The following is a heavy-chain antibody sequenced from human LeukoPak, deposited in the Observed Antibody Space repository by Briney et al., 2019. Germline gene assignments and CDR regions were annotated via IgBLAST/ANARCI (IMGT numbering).Heavy chain of an antibody. CDR3: ARDYGGDAGLDS. D-gene: IGHD4-23*01. CDR2: ISYDGSKK. CDR1: GFTFSSYA. Sequence: GGSLRLSCAASGFTFSSYAMHWVRQAPGKGLEWVAVISYDGSKKYYADSVKGRFTISRDNSKNTLYLQMNSLRAEDSAVYYCARDYGGDAGLDSWGQGTLVTVSS. J-gene: IGHJ4*02. V-gene: IGHV3-30-3*01.